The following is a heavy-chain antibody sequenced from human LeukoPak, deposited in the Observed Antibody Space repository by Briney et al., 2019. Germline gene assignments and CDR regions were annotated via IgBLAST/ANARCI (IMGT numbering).Heavy chain of an antibody. D-gene: IGHD5-12*01. CDR1: GYSFTSYW. Sequence: GESLQISCKGSGYSFTSYWIGWVRQMPGKGLEWMGIIYPGDSDTRYSPSLQGQVTMSADKSISTAYLQWSSLKASDTAMYYCARHRRGYSGYVDYWGQGTLVTVSS. V-gene: IGHV5-51*01. CDR2: IYPGDSDT. CDR3: ARHRRGYSGYVDY. J-gene: IGHJ4*02.